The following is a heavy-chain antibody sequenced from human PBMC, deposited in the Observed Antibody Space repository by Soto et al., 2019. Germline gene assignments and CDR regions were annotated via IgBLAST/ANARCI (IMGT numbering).Heavy chain of an antibody. V-gene: IGHV4-34*01. CDR3: ARAERFPRSWFDS. CDR2: VNHSGEA. Sequence: PSETLSLTCGVYGGSFRNYYWIWVRQPPGKGLEWIGEVNHSGEATYNPSLQSRVTISLDTTNNHFSLKMTSVTAADTAIYFFARAERFPRSWFDSWGQGTQVTVSS. J-gene: IGHJ5*01. CDR1: GGSFRNYY.